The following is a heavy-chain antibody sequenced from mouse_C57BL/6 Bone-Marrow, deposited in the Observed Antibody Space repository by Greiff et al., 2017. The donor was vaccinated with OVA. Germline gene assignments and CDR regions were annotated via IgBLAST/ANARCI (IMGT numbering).Heavy chain of an antibody. D-gene: IGHD1-1*01. CDR1: GYTFTSYW. CDR3: ARDYGSSYDAMDY. Sequence: VQLQQSGAELVKPGASVKMSCKASGYTFTSYWITWVKQRPGQGLEWIGDIYPGSGSTNYNEKFKSKATLTVDTSSSTAYMQLSSLTSEDSAVYYCARDYGSSYDAMDYWGQGTSVTVSS. J-gene: IGHJ4*01. CDR2: IYPGSGST. V-gene: IGHV1-55*01.